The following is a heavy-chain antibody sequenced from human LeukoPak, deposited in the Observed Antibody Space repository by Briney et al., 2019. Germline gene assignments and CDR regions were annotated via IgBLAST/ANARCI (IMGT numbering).Heavy chain of an antibody. V-gene: IGHV4-59*01. D-gene: IGHD4-11*01. CDR2: IHYGGST. CDR3: ARASVTYYYYYYMDV. J-gene: IGHJ6*03. CDR1: GGSITNYY. Sequence: SETLSLTCTVSGGSITNYYWTWIRQPPGKGLEWIGYIHYGGSTNYHPSLKSRVTISVDTSKNQFSLKLSSVTAADTAVYYCARASVTYYYYYYMDVWGKGTTVTVSS.